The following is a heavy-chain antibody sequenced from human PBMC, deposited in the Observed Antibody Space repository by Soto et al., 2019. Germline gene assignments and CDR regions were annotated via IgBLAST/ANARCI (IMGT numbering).Heavy chain of an antibody. CDR3: ARDNRQNYVTPAASSWFHP. D-gene: IGHD2-15*01. Sequence: QAQLVQSGAEVKKPGASVKVSCKASGFSFSDYFMHWVRQAPGQGLEWMGIINPSGDSRNYAQKFQVRVTITRDTSTSTVYMDLSSLRYEDTAVYYCARDNRQNYVTPAASSWFHPWGQGTPVTVSS. J-gene: IGHJ5*02. V-gene: IGHV1-46*01. CDR1: GFSFSDYF. CDR2: INPSGDSR.